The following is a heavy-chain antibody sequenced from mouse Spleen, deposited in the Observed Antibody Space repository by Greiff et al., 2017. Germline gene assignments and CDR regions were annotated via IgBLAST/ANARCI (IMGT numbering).Heavy chain of an antibody. CDR3: ARSLIYYYGSSSFDY. V-gene: IGHV1-64*01. CDR1: GYTFTSYW. Sequence: QVQLKQPGAELVKPGASVKLSCKASGYTFTSYWMHWVKQRPGQGLEWIGMIHPNSGSTNYNEKFKSKATLTVDKSSSTAYMQLSSLTSEDSAVYYCARSLIYYYGSSSFDYWGQGTTLTVSS. J-gene: IGHJ2*01. CDR2: IHPNSGST. D-gene: IGHD1-1*01.